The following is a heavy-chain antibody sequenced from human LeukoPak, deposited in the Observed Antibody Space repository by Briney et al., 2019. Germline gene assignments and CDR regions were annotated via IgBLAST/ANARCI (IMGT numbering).Heavy chain of an antibody. V-gene: IGHV4-31*03. CDR3: ARAAGYDGANHFDY. CDR2: IYYSGST. D-gene: IGHD3-16*01. CDR1: GYSISNGYY. J-gene: IGHJ4*02. Sequence: SETLSLTCTVSGYSISNGYYWSWIRQHPGKGLEWIGYIYYSGSTYYNPSLKSRVTISVDTSKNQFSLKLSSVTAADTAVYYCARAAGYDGANHFDYWGQGTLVTVSS.